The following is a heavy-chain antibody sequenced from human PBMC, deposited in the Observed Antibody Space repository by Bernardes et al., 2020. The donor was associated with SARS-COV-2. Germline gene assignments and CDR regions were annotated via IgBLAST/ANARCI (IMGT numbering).Heavy chain of an antibody. V-gene: IGHV4-31*03. J-gene: IGHJ6*02. Sequence: SETLSLTCTVSGGSIGRCDYYWGWIRQLPGKGLEWIGYIYYTGITYQNSALKSRLTMSVDTSKNQLSLKLSPVTDADTAVYYCVRSQYDTNGYYPVYYYYGLDVWGQGATVTVSS. D-gene: IGHD3-22*01. CDR1: GGSIGRCDYY. CDR2: IYYTGIT. CDR3: VRSQYDTNGYYPVYYYYGLDV.